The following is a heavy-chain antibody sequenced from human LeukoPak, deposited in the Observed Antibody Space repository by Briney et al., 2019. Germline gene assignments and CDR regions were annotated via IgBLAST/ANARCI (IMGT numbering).Heavy chain of an antibody. CDR2: IRYDGSNK. J-gene: IGHJ4*02. V-gene: IGHV3-30*02. Sequence: GGSLRLSCAASGFTFSSYGMHWVRQAPGKGLEWVAFIRYDGSNKYYADSVKGRFTISRDNSKNTLYLQMNSLRAEDTAVYYCAKDHRRLTIVGATTHFDYWGQGILVTVSS. D-gene: IGHD1-26*01. CDR1: GFTFSSYG. CDR3: AKDHRRLTIVGATTHFDY.